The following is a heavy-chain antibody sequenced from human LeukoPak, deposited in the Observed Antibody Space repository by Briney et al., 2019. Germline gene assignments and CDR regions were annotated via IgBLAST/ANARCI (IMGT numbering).Heavy chain of an antibody. J-gene: IGHJ1*01. Sequence: GGCLRLSCAASGFTFSCYGMDWVRQAPGEGQGRVALIRYDDTNKYYASSVKDRFTISRDTSRSTLYLQMNTLRAEDTAVYYCAKEVLGYCSSTTSYICPQWGGGTLLPLSS. CDR3: AKEVLGYCSSTTSYICPQ. D-gene: IGHD2-2*02. CDR1: GFTFSCYG. V-gene: IGHV3-30*02. CDR2: IRYDDTNK.